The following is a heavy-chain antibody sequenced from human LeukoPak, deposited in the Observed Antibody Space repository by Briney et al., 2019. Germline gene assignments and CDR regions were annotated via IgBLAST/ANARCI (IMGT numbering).Heavy chain of an antibody. Sequence: SETLSLTCTVSGGSISSYYWSWIRQPPGKGLEWIGYIYYSGSTNYNPSLKSRVTISVDTSKNQFSLKLSSVTAADTAVYYCARAYCGGDCRHDAFDIWGQGSMVTVSS. CDR2: IYYSGST. V-gene: IGHV4-59*01. CDR3: ARAYCGGDCRHDAFDI. D-gene: IGHD2-21*02. CDR1: GGSISSYY. J-gene: IGHJ3*02.